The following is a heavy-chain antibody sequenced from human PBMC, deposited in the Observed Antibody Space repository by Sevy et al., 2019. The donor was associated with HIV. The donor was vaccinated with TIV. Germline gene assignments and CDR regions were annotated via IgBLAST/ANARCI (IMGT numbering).Heavy chain of an antibody. CDR2: ISSSSSYT. D-gene: IGHD3-22*01. CDR1: GFTFSDYY. V-gene: IGHV3-11*06. Sequence: GGSLRLSCAASGFTFSDYYMSWIRQAPGKGLEWVSYISSSSSYTNYADSVKGRFTNSRDNAKNSLYLQMNSLRAEDTAVYYCARVSSYYDSSGYYYFNAFDIWGQGTMVTVSS. J-gene: IGHJ3*02. CDR3: ARVSSYYDSSGYYYFNAFDI.